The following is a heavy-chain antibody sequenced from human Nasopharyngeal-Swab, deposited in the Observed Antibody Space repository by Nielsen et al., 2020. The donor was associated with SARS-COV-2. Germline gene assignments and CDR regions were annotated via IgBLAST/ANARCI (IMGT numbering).Heavy chain of an antibody. CDR2: ISSSGSTI. V-gene: IGHV3-11*01. CDR3: ARDKGRCSSTSCYVDY. Sequence: GESLKISCAASGFTFSDYYMSWIRQAPGKGLEWVSYISSSGSTIYYVDSVKGRFTISRDSAKNSLYLQMNSLRAEDTAVYYCARDKGRCSSTSCYVDYWGQGTLVTVSS. D-gene: IGHD2-2*01. CDR1: GFTFSDYY. J-gene: IGHJ4*02.